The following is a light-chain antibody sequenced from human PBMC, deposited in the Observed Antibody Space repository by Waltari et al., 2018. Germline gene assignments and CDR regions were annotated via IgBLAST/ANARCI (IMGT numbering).Light chain of an antibody. J-gene: IGLJ1*01. Sequence: QSALTQPASVSGSPGQSITLSCSGTDSAVGSYSFVSWYQQHPGKAPHLIIYEVSNRPSGISNRFSASKSGNTASLTISGLQAEDEADYYCSSYTTSSAPGVFGTGTRVTVL. CDR3: SSYTTSSAPGV. CDR1: DSAVGSYSF. CDR2: EVS. V-gene: IGLV2-14*01.